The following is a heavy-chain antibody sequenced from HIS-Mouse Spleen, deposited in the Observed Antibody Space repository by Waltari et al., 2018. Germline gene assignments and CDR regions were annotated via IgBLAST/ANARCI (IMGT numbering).Heavy chain of an antibody. J-gene: IGHJ3*02. Sequence: QVQLQESGPGLVKPSETLSLTCTVPGGSVSSGSYYWSWIRQPPGKGLEWIGYIYYSGSTNSNPSLKSRVTISVDTSKNQFSLKLSSVTAADTAVYYCASRSYSSGWYKAFDIWGQGTMVTVSS. CDR2: IYYSGST. D-gene: IGHD6-19*01. CDR3: ASRSYSSGWYKAFDI. V-gene: IGHV4-61*01. CDR1: GGSVSSGSYY.